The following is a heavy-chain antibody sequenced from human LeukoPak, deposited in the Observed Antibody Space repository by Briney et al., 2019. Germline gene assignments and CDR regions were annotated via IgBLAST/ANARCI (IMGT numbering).Heavy chain of an antibody. CDR2: IKQDGSEK. J-gene: IGHJ4*02. CDR3: ARDPCIAVAGTGY. Sequence: RPGGSLRLSCAASGFTFSSYWMSWVRQAPGKGREWVANIKQDGSEKYYVDSVKGRFTISRENAKNSLYLQMNSLRAEDTAVYYCARDPCIAVAGTGYWGQGTLVTVSS. CDR1: GFTFSSYW. V-gene: IGHV3-7*01. D-gene: IGHD6-19*01.